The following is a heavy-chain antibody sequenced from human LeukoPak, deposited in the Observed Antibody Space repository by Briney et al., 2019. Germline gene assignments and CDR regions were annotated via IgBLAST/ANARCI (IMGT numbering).Heavy chain of an antibody. CDR1: GFTFDDYG. CDR2: ISPGGGPT. D-gene: IGHD5-12*01. Sequence: GGSLRLSCAASGFTFDDYGMNWVRQAPGKGLEWVSGISPGGGPTYYADSVKGRFTISRDDSKNTLYLQMNNLRAEDTAVYYCAKDGAWLRFDDWGQGILVTVSS. CDR3: AKDGAWLRFDD. V-gene: IGHV3-23*01. J-gene: IGHJ4*02.